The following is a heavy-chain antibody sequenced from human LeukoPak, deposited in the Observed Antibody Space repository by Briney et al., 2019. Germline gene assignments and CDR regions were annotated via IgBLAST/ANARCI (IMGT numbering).Heavy chain of an antibody. CDR1: GFSLSTSGMR. D-gene: IGHD3-9*01. CDR3: ARTYYDILTGYYGGGAFDI. Sequence: ESGPALVKPTQTLTLTCTFSGFSLSTSGMRVSWIRQPPGKALEWLARIDWDDDKFYSTSLKTRLTISRDASKNQVVLTMTNMDPVDTATYYCARTYYDILTGYYGGGAFDIWGQGTMATVSS. V-gene: IGHV2-70*04. CDR2: IDWDDDK. J-gene: IGHJ3*02.